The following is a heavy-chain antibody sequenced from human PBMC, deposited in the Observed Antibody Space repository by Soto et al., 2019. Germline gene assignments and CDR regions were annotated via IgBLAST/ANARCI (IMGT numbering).Heavy chain of an antibody. J-gene: IGHJ4*02. V-gene: IGHV4-30-4*01. CDR3: ARDKYGDYLGYFDY. D-gene: IGHD4-17*01. CDR2: IYYSGST. Sequence: SETLSLTCTVSGGSISSGDYYWSWIRQPPGKGLEWIGYIYYSGSTYYNPSLKSRVTISVDTSKNQFSLKLSSVTAADTAVYYCARDKYGDYLGYFDYWGQGTLVTVSS. CDR1: GGSISSGDYY.